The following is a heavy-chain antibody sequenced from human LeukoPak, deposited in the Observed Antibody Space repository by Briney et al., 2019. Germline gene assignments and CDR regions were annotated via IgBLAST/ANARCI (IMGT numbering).Heavy chain of an antibody. Sequence: GGSLRLSCAASGFTFDDYGMSWVRHAPGKGLEWVSGINWNGGSTGYADSVKGRFTISRDNAKNSLYLQMNSLRAEDTALYHCARVVVVAATLYYFDYWGQGTLVTVSS. J-gene: IGHJ4*02. CDR1: GFTFDDYG. CDR2: INWNGGST. CDR3: ARVVVVAATLYYFDY. V-gene: IGHV3-20*01. D-gene: IGHD2-15*01.